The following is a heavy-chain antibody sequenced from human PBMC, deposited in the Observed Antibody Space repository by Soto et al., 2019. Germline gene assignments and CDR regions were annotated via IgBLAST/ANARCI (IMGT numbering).Heavy chain of an antibody. D-gene: IGHD1-26*01. CDR1: GFTFSSYA. Sequence: QVQLVESGGGVVQPGRSLRLSCAASGFTFSSYAMHWVRQAPGKGLEWVAVISYDGSNKYYADSVKGRFTISRDNSKNTLYLQMNSLRAEDTAVYYCARESWWELLAGGYFDYWGQGTLVIVSS. CDR2: ISYDGSNK. V-gene: IGHV3-30-3*01. J-gene: IGHJ4*02. CDR3: ARESWWELLAGGYFDY.